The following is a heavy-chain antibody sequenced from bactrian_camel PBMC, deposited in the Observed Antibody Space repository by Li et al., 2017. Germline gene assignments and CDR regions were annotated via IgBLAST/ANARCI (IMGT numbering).Heavy chain of an antibody. CDR3: AASSLCPLDSRTYEYKY. CDR1: GVTYGSMC. CDR2: IYTTGGTT. V-gene: IGHV3S42*01. J-gene: IGHJ4*01. D-gene: IGHD1*01. Sequence: DVQLVESGGGSVQAGGSLRLSCAASGVTYGSMCMAWLRQAPGKRRDGVASIYTTGGTTSYADAVKGRFTISLDKSTNTLFLQMTSLKPEDTAMYYCAASSLCPLDSRTYEYKYRGQGTQVTVS.